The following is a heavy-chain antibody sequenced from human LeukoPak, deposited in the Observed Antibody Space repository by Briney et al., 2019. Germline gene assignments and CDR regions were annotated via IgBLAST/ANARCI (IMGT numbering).Heavy chain of an antibody. V-gene: IGHV3-7*01. J-gene: IGHJ3*02. CDR1: GFTFSSYA. CDR3: AREGILTGDAFDI. Sequence: PGGSLRLSCAASGFTFSSYAMSWVRQAPGKGLEWVANIKQDGSEKYYVDSVKGRFTISRDNAKNSLYLQMNSLRAEDTAVYYCAREGILTGDAFDIWGQGTMVTVSS. CDR2: IKQDGSEK. D-gene: IGHD3-9*01.